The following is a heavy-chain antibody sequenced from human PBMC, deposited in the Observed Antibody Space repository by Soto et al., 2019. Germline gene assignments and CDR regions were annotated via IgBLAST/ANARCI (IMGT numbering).Heavy chain of an antibody. CDR2: ISYDGSNK. Sequence: GGSLRLSCAASGFTFSSYGMHWVRQAPGKGLEWVAVISYDGSNKYYADSEKGRFTISRDNSKNTLYLQMNSLRAEDTAVYYCAKPLEPGTTVGAAFDYWGQGTLVTVSS. CDR3: AKPLEPGTTVGAAFDY. J-gene: IGHJ4*02. CDR1: GFTFSSYG. D-gene: IGHD1-1*01. V-gene: IGHV3-30*18.